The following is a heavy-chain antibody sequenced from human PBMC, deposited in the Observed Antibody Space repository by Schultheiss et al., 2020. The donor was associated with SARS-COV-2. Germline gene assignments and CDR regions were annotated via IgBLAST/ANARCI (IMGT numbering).Heavy chain of an antibody. CDR2: IYWDDDK. V-gene: IGHV2-5*02. CDR3: ARASGGCSSTSCYAAFDI. CDR1: GFSLSTSGVG. Sequence: SGPTLVKPTQTLTLPCTFSGFSLSTSGVGVGWIRQPPGKALEWLALIYWDDDKRYSPSLKSRLTITKDTSKNQVVLTMTNMDPVDTATYYCARASGGCSSTSCYAAFDIWGQGTMVTVSS. D-gene: IGHD2-2*01. J-gene: IGHJ3*02.